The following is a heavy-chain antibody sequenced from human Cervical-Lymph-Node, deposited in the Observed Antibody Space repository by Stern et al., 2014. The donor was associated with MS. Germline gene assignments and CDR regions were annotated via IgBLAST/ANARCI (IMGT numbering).Heavy chain of an antibody. J-gene: IGHJ6*02. CDR3: ARDGAIVVENYYYGLDV. CDR2: INPSGETT. CDR1: GYSLTSYY. D-gene: IGHD2-2*01. Sequence: QVQLVQSGAEVKKPGASVKVSCTASGYSLTSYYMHWVRQAPGQGLEWMGIINPSGETTIYAEKFQGRVTMTRDTSTSTVYMELSSLGSEDTAVYYCARDGAIVVENYYYGLDVWGQGTAVTVSS. V-gene: IGHV1-46*01.